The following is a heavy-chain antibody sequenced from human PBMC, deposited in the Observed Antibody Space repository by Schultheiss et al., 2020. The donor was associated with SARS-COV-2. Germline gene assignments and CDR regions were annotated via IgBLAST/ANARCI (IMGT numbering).Heavy chain of an antibody. CDR2: INHSGST. CDR3: ARGEHYYGSGSYYKSFNYYYGMDV. J-gene: IGHJ6*02. CDR1: GGSFSGYY. D-gene: IGHD3-10*01. Sequence: SETLSLTCAVYGGSFSGYYWSWIRQPPGKGLEWIGEINHSGSTNYKPSLKSRVTISVDTSKNQFSLKLSSVTAADTAVYYCARGEHYYGSGSYYKSFNYYYGMDVWGQGTTVTVSS. V-gene: IGHV4-34*01.